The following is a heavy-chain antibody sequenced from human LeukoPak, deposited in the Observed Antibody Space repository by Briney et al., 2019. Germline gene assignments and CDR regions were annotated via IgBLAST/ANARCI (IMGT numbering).Heavy chain of an antibody. D-gene: IGHD6-6*01. J-gene: IGHJ4*02. Sequence: GASVKVSCKASGYTFTGYYMHWVRQAPGQGLEWMGWINPNSGGTNYAQKFQGRVTMTRDTSISTAYMELSRLRSDDTAVYYCAREVAARRGGHWNYWGQGTLVTVSS. CDR2: INPNSGGT. V-gene: IGHV1-2*02. CDR1: GYTFTGYY. CDR3: AREVAARRGGHWNY.